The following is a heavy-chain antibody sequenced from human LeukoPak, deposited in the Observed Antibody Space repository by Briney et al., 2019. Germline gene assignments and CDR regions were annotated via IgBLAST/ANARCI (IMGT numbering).Heavy chain of an antibody. D-gene: IGHD5-24*01. CDR1: GGSISSSTYY. Sequence: PSETLSLTCTVSGGSISSSTYYWGWIRQPPGKGLDWIGSMYYTGNTYYNPSLKSRVTISVDTSKNQFSLKLTSVTAADTAVYYCARQPRDGHNPRPYYFDYWDQGTLVTVSS. CDR2: MYYTGNT. V-gene: IGHV4-39*01. J-gene: IGHJ4*02. CDR3: ARQPRDGHNPRPYYFDY.